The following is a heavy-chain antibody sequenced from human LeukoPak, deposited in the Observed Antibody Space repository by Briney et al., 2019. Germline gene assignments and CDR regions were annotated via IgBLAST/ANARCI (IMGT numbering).Heavy chain of an antibody. CDR2: INWSGGST. D-gene: IGHD2-2*01. CDR1: GFAFDEHG. CDR3: ARAPITSPFYFDH. J-gene: IGHJ4*02. V-gene: IGHV3-20*04. Sequence: GGSLRLSCTASGFAFDEHGMSWVRQVPGKGLEWVSGINWSGGSTGYADPLRGRFAISRDNAKNSLYLQMDSLRAEDTALYYCARAPITSPFYFDHWGQGTLVTVSS.